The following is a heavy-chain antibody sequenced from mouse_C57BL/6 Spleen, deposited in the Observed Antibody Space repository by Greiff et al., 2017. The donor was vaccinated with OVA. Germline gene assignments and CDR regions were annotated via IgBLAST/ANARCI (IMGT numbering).Heavy chain of an antibody. Sequence: VQLQQSGAELARPGASVKMSCKASGYTFTSYTMHWVKQRPGQGLEWIGYINPSSGYTKYNQKFKVKATLTADKSSSTAYMQLSSLTSEDSAVYDCTRWYYYDTGYWGKGTTLTVSS. J-gene: IGHJ2*01. CDR3: TRWYYYDTGY. CDR2: INPSSGYT. D-gene: IGHD1-1*01. V-gene: IGHV1-4*01. CDR1: GYTFTSYT.